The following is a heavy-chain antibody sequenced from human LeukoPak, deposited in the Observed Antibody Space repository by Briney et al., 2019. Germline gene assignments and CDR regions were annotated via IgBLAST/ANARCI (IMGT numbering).Heavy chain of an antibody. Sequence: PGGSLRLSCAASGFTFDDYTMHWVRQAPGKGLEWVSLISWDGGSTYYADSVKGRFTISRDNSKNSLYLQMNSLRTEDTALYYCEKDGGSGGWEGEYYSSSGRDVGGQGPRATAPS. D-gene: IGHD6-19*01. CDR3: EKDGGSGGWEGEYYSSSGRDV. CDR2: ISWDGGST. J-gene: IGHJ6*02. CDR1: GFTFDDYT. V-gene: IGHV3-43*01.